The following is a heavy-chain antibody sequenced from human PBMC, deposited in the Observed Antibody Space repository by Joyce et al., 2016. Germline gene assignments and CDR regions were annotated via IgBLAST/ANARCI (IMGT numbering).Heavy chain of an antibody. D-gene: IGHD6-19*01. CDR2: ISYDGSNK. CDR3: AKDEQIYSSASYIFDY. V-gene: IGHV3-30*18. Sequence: QVQLVESGGGVVQPGRSLRLSCAASGFTFSSYGIHWVRQAPGKGLEWVAVISYDGSNKYYGDSVKGRFTISRDNSKNTLYLQMNSLKTEDTAVYYCAKDEQIYSSASYIFDYWGQGTLVTVSS. J-gene: IGHJ4*02. CDR1: GFTFSSYG.